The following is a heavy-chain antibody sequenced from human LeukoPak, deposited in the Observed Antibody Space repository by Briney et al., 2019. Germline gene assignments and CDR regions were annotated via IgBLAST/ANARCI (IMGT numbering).Heavy chain of an antibody. D-gene: IGHD6-19*01. CDR3: ARGSGSDWTNFDC. CDR1: GYTFTTYY. V-gene: IGHV1-46*01. CDR2: IGPSGGST. Sequence: ASVKVSCKASGYTFTTYYIHWVRQAPGQGLEWMGIIGPSGGSTRYAQNFQGRITMTRDTSTSRVYMELSSLRSEDTAVYYCARGSGSDWTNFDCWGQGTLVTVSS. J-gene: IGHJ4*02.